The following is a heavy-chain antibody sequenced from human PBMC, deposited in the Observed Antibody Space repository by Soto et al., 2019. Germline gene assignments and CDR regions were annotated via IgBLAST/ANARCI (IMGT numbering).Heavy chain of an antibody. CDR3: ARQYYDFWSGYGNWFDP. D-gene: IGHD3-3*01. CDR1: GYTFTGYY. CDR2: INPNSGGT. V-gene: IGHV1-2*02. J-gene: IGHJ5*02. Sequence: ASVKVSCKASGYTFTGYYMHCVRQAPGQGLEWMGWINPNSGGTNYAQKFQGRVTMTRDTSISTAYMELSRLRSDDTAVYYCARQYYDFWSGYGNWFDPWGQGTLVTVSS.